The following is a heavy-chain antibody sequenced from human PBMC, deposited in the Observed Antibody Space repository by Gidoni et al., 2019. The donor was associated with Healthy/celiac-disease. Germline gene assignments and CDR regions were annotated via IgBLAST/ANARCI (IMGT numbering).Heavy chain of an antibody. D-gene: IGHD2-21*02. Sequence: QVQLVESGGGVVQPGRSLSLSCAASGFTFSSYAMHWVRQAPGKGLEWVAVISYDGSNKYYADSVKGRFTISRDNSKNTLYLQMNSLRAEDTAVYYCAREYEVGVTTEGDDYYYGMDVWGQGTTVTVSS. J-gene: IGHJ6*02. CDR2: ISYDGSNK. CDR1: GFTFSSYA. CDR3: AREYEVGVTTEGDDYYYGMDV. V-gene: IGHV3-30*01.